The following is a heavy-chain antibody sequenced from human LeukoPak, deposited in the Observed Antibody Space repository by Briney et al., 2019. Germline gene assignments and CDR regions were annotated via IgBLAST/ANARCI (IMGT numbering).Heavy chain of an antibody. J-gene: IGHJ4*02. CDR1: GFTFSSSA. CDR3: AKQLGYCSDGSCYFPY. CDR2: ISNNGGYT. Sequence: GGSLRLSCAASGFTFSSSAMSWVRQAPGRGLEWVSAISNNGGYTYYADSVQGRFTISRDNSKSTLCLQMNSLRAEDTAVYYCAKQLGYCSDGSCYFPYWGQGTLVTVS. D-gene: IGHD2-15*01. V-gene: IGHV3-23*01.